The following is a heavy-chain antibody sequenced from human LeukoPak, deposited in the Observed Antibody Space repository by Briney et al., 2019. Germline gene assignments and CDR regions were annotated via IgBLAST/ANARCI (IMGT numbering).Heavy chain of an antibody. V-gene: IGHV1-2*06. CDR1: GYTFTGYY. CDR2: INPNSGGT. CDR3: ARESGRGSSWSFGY. Sequence: GASVKVSCKASGYTFTGYYMHWVRQAPGQGLEWMGRINPNSGGTNYAQKFQGRVTMTRDTSISTAYMELSSLRSDDTAVYYCARESGRGSSWSFGYWGQGTLVSVSS. D-gene: IGHD6-13*01. J-gene: IGHJ4*02.